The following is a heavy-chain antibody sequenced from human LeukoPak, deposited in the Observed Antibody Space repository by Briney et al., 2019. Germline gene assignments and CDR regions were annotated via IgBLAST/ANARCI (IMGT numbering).Heavy chain of an antibody. D-gene: IGHD6-6*01. CDR1: GYTSTSYD. V-gene: IGHV1-8*01. J-gene: IGHJ5*02. CDR2: MNPNSGNT. CDR3: ARGEYSSSTTNWFDP. Sequence: ASVKVSCKASGYTSTSYDINWVRQATGQGLEWMGWMNPNSGNTGYAQKFQGRVTMTRNTSISTAYMELSSLRSEDTAVYYCARGEYSSSTTNWFDPWGQGTLVTVSS.